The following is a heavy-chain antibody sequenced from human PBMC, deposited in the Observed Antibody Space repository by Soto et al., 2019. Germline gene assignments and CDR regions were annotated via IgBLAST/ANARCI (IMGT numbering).Heavy chain of an antibody. CDR2: IYPGYSDT. Sequence: GEALKITGKGYGYSFIWYWIGLVTQMPGKGLEWMGIIYPGYSDTRYSPSFQGPVTISADKSISSAYLQWSSLKASDTVMYYCARKIRQLVPLESRDYYYYGMDVWGQGTPVTVSS. CDR1: GYSFIWYW. V-gene: IGHV5-51*01. CDR3: ARKIRQLVPLESRDYYYYGMDV. J-gene: IGHJ6*02. D-gene: IGHD6-13*01.